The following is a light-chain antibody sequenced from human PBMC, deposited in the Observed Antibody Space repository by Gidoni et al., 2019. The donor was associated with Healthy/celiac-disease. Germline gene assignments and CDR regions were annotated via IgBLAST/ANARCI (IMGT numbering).Light chain of an antibody. V-gene: IGLV1-47*01. CDR1: SSNIGSNY. CDR2: RNN. CDR3: AAWDDSLSGRV. Sequence: QSVLTQPPSESGTPGQRVTISCSGSSSNIGSNYVYWYQQLPGTAPKLLIYRNNRRPSGVPDRFSGSKSGTSASLAISGLRSEDEADYYCAAWDDSLSGRVFGGGTKLTVL. J-gene: IGLJ3*02.